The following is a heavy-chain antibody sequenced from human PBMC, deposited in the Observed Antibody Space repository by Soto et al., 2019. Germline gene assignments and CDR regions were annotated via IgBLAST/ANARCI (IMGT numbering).Heavy chain of an antibody. D-gene: IGHD3-16*01. CDR2: MFYSGGS. CDR1: GASMNNYY. CDR3: VRSGHSFGGVM. J-gene: IGHJ4*02. V-gene: IGHV4-59*01. Sequence: PSETLSLTCTVSGASMNNYYGSWVRQPPGKGLEWIGYMFYSGGSNSNPSLKGRVTMSVDTSKNQISLKLTSVTAADTAVYYCVRSGHSFGGVMWGQGTLVTVSS.